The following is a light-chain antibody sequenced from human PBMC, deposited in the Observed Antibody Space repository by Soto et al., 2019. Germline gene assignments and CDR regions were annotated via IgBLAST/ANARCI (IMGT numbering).Light chain of an antibody. Sequence: DIQMTQSPSAVSASVGARVTITCRASQGIKNDLAWFQQKPGKVPKLLIYAASTLQSGVPSRFTGSGSGTEFTLTISSLQPEDFATYYCQQINSYLITFGQGTRLEIK. CDR2: AAS. J-gene: IGKJ5*01. V-gene: IGKV1-17*03. CDR1: QGIKND. CDR3: QQINSYLIT.